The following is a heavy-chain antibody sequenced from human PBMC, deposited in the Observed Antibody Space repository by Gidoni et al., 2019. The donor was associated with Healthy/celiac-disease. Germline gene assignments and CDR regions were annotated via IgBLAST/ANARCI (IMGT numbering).Heavy chain of an antibody. CDR1: GFPFSSYW. CDR3: ARGLRVTGTTIFGY. V-gene: IGHV3-7*03. J-gene: IGHJ4*02. D-gene: IGHD1-7*01. CDR2: RKQDGSEK. Sequence: EVQLVESGGGLVQPGGSLSLSCAASGFPFSSYWMSWVRQAPGKGLEWVANRKQDGSEKYYVDSVKGRFTISRDNAKNSLYLQMNSLRAEDTAVYYCARGLRVTGTTIFGYWGQGTLVTVSS.